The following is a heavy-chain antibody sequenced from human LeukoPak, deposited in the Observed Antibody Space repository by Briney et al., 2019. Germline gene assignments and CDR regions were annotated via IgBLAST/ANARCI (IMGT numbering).Heavy chain of an antibody. J-gene: IGHJ4*02. CDR1: GGSVSNYY. D-gene: IGHD5-18*01. CDR2: IYYTET. Sequence: SETLSLTCTVSGGSVSNYYWSWIRQSPGKGLEWIGYIYYTETSYNPSLKSRVTISVDTSKNQFSLKLSSVTAADTAVYYCARVFRIQLWSRRGGFDYWGQGTLVTVSS. V-gene: IGHV4-59*02. CDR3: ARVFRIQLWSRRGGFDY.